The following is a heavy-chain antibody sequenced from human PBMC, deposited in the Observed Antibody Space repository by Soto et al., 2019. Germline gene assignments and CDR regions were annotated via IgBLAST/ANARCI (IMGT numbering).Heavy chain of an antibody. V-gene: IGHV1-18*01. CDR3: AGDQAMAQFDY. CDR1: GYTFTSYG. D-gene: IGHD5-18*01. J-gene: IGHJ4*02. Sequence: QVQLVQSGAEVKKPGASVKVSCKASGYTFTSYGISWVRQAPGQGLEWMGWINAYNGNTKYAQKLQGRVTMTTDTSTSTAYMELRTLRSDDTAVYYWAGDQAMAQFDYWGQGTLVTVSS. CDR2: INAYNGNT.